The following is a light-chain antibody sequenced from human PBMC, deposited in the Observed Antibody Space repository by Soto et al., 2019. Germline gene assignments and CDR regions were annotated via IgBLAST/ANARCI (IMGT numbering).Light chain of an antibody. CDR1: QSISNS. CDR2: VAS. CDR3: QQTFSPPYT. J-gene: IGKJ2*01. Sequence: DIQMTQSLSSLSASVGATVTITCRATQSISNSLSWYQQKPGKAPKFLIYVASTLQRGVPSRFSGSGSGTDFTLTISSLQPEDVATYYCQQTFSPPYTFGQGTKLEIK. V-gene: IGKV1-39*01.